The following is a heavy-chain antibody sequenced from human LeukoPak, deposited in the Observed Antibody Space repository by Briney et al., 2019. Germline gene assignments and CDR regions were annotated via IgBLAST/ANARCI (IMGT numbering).Heavy chain of an antibody. CDR3: ARDRVEQRWLQFYRYYYYGMDV. CDR1: GFTFSSYS. J-gene: IGHJ6*02. V-gene: IGHV3-21*01. D-gene: IGHD5-24*01. CDR2: ISSSSSYI. Sequence: GGSLRLSCAASGFTFSSYSMNWVRQAPGKGLEWVSSISSSSSYIYYADSVKGRFTISRDNAKNSLYLQMNSQRAEDTAVYYCARDRVEQRWLQFYRYYYYGMDVWGQGTTVTVSS.